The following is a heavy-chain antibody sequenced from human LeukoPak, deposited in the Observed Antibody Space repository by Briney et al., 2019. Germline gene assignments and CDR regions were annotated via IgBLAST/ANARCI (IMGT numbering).Heavy chain of an antibody. J-gene: IGHJ4*02. CDR2: IYYSGST. CDR1: GGSISSYY. D-gene: IGHD3-10*01. Sequence: PSETLSLTCTVSGGSISSYYWSWIRQPPGKGLEWIGYIYYSGSTNYNPSPKSRVTISVDTSKNQFSLKLSSVTAADTAVYYCAREGRYYYGSGSYFSFDYWGQGTLVTVSS. V-gene: IGHV4-59*01. CDR3: AREGRYYYGSGSYFSFDY.